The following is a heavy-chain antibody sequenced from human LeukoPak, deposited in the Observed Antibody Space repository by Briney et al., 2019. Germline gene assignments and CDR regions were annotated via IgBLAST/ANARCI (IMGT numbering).Heavy chain of an antibody. J-gene: IGHJ4*02. Sequence: PSETLSLTCTVSGGSISGYFWSWIRQPPGKGLEWIGYIHYSGSTNYNPSLKSRVITSVDTSKNQFSLKLSSVTAADTAVYYCARENRDGYNWRVVDYWGQGTLVTVSS. CDR3: ARENRDGYNWRVVDY. CDR1: GGSISGYF. CDR2: IHYSGST. D-gene: IGHD5-24*01. V-gene: IGHV4-59*01.